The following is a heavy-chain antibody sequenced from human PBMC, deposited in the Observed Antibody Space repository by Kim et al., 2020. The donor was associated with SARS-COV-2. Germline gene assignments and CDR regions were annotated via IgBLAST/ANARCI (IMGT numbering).Heavy chain of an antibody. Sequence: YVQKFQCRVTMTEDTSTDTAYMELSSLRSEETAVYYCATAVAGTGTTFDYWGQGTLVTVSS. V-gene: IGHV1-24*01. J-gene: IGHJ4*02. D-gene: IGHD6-19*01. CDR3: ATAVAGTGTTFDY.